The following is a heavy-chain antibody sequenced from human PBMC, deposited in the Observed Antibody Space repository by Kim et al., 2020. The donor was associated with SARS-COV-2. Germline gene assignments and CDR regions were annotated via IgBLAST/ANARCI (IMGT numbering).Heavy chain of an antibody. Sequence: YYSDSVKGRFTISRENSKNTVNLQMDSLRVEDTAVYYCAIEPPWTMADSYWGQGTLVTVPS. J-gene: IGHJ1*01. V-gene: IGHV3-23*01. CDR3: AIEPPWTMADSY. D-gene: IGHD3-22*01.